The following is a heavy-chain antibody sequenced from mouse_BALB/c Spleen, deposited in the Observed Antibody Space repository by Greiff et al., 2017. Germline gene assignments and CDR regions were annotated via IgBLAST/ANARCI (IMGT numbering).Heavy chain of an antibody. J-gene: IGHJ3*01. CDR2: INPSNGGT. Sequence: QVQLQQPGAELVKPGASVKLSCKASGYTFTSYYMYWVKQRPGQGLEWIGGINPSNGGTNFNEKFKSKATLTVDKSSSTAYMQLSSLTSEDSAVYYCTSLYGSTWFAYWGQGTLVTVSA. CDR3: TSLYGSTWFAY. V-gene: IGHV1S81*02. CDR1: GYTFTSYY. D-gene: IGHD1-1*01.